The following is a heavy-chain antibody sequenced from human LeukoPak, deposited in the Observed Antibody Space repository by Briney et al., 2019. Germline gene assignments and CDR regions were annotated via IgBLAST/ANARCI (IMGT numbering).Heavy chain of an antibody. CDR2: IIGSGSTI. V-gene: IGHV3-48*04. Sequence: GGSLRLSCAASGFTFSSYSMNWVRQAPGKGLEWVSYIIGSGSTIYYADSVKGRFTISRDNAKNSLYLQMNSLRAEDTAVYYCAREDGNDAFDIWGQGTMVTVSS. CDR1: GFTFSSYS. D-gene: IGHD5-24*01. J-gene: IGHJ3*02. CDR3: AREDGNDAFDI.